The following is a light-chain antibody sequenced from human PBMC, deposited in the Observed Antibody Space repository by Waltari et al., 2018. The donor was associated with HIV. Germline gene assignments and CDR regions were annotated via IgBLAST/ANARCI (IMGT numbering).Light chain of an antibody. CDR3: EAWDDSVTGPV. CDR2: GHH. Sequence: QSVLPQPPSASGTPGQRVTLSCSGTLSTFPTTPVIWYQQPPGAAPNLLLYGHHQRPSGVPDRFSGSKSATSASLVISDLHSDDEGTYYCEAWDDSVTGPVFGGGTKLTVL. J-gene: IGLJ3*02. CDR1: LSTFPTTP. V-gene: IGLV1-44*01.